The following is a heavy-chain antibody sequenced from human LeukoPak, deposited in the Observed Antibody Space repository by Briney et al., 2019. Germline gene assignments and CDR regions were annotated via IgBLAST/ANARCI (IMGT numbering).Heavy chain of an antibody. V-gene: IGHV4-34*01. D-gene: IGHD2-21*02. CDR1: DGSFSGYY. CDR3: ARFAGVTTSPFDY. Sequence: SETLSLTCAVFDGSFSGYYWSWIRQPPGKGLEWIGEINHSGSTNYSPSLKSRVTISVDTSKSQFSLKLSSVTAADTAVYYCARFAGVTTSPFDYWGQGTLVTVSS. J-gene: IGHJ4*02. CDR2: INHSGST.